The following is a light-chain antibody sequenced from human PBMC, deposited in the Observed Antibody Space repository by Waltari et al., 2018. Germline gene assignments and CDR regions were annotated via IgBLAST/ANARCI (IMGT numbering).Light chain of an antibody. V-gene: IGKV1-39*01. CDR3: QQSYTAPFT. J-gene: IGKJ3*01. CDR1: QTIDVY. CDR2: AAS. Sequence: DIQMTQSPSSLSASVGDTVTISCRASQTIDVYLNWYQQQPGKAPNLLIYAASTLLIGVPSRFSGSGSGTDFTLTINSLRPEDFATYYCQQSYTAPFTFGPGTRVDLK.